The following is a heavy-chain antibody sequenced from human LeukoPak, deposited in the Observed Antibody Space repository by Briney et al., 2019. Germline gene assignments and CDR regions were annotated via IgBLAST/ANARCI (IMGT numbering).Heavy chain of an antibody. CDR1: GFTFSSYA. CDR3: AKSCGSYYGFDY. J-gene: IGHJ4*02. D-gene: IGHD1-26*01. CDR2: ISGSGGST. Sequence: GGSLRLSCAASGFTFSSYAMSWVRQASGKGLEWVSAISGSGGSTYYADSVKGRFTISRDNSKNTLYLQMNSLRAEDTAVYYCAKSCGSYYGFDYWGQGTLVTVSS. V-gene: IGHV3-23*01.